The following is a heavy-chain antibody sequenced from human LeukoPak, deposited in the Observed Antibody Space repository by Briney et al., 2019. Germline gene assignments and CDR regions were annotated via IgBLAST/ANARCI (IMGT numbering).Heavy chain of an antibody. CDR2: ISSDGTST. V-gene: IGHV3-74*01. CDR1: GFTFSSSS. CDR3: AKDHRGAVAFSFDY. Sequence: GGSLRLSCSASGFTFSSSSMHWVRRAPGKGLVWVSRISSDGTSTNYADSVKGRFIISRDNAKNTLYLQMNSLRAEDTAVYYCAKDHRGAVAFSFDYWGQGTLVTVSS. D-gene: IGHD3-3*02. J-gene: IGHJ4*02.